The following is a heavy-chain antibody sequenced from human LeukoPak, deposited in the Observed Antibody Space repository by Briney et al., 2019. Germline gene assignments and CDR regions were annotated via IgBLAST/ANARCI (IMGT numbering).Heavy chain of an antibody. CDR3: ARGNIVVVPAAIGIGRIDAFDI. Sequence: ASVKVSCKASGYTFTSYDINWVRQATGQGLEWMGWMNPNSGNTGYAQTFQGRVTITRNTSISTAYMELSSLRSEDTAVYYCARGNIVVVPAAIGIGRIDAFDIWGQGTMVTVSS. D-gene: IGHD2-2*01. V-gene: IGHV1-8*03. CDR1: GYTFTSYD. CDR2: MNPNSGNT. J-gene: IGHJ3*02.